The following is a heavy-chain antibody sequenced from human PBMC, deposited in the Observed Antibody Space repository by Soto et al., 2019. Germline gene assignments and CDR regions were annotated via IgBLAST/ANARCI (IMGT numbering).Heavy chain of an antibody. CDR2: ISTSGSDI. J-gene: IGHJ4*02. CDR3: ARDGGGYATGWFAN. CDR1: GFSFSSYT. D-gene: IGHD6-19*01. Sequence: VGSLRLSCAAFGFSFSSYTMNWVRQAPGKGLEWVSFISTSGSDIHYADSVKGRFTVSRDNAENSLYLQMSSLRADDTAVYYCARDGGGYATGWFANWGQGTLVTVSS. V-gene: IGHV3-21*01.